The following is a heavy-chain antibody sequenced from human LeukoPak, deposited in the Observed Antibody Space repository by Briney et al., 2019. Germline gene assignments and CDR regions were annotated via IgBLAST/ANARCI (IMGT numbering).Heavy chain of an antibody. CDR1: GYTFTGYY. D-gene: IGHD6-19*01. CDR2: INPSGGST. CDR3: ARQGTYSSAIGMGY. V-gene: IGHV1-46*01. J-gene: IGHJ4*02. Sequence: GASVKVSCEASGYTFTGYYMHWVRQAPGQGLEWMGVINPSGGSTSYAQKFQGRVTMTRDTSTRAVYMEVNSLRSEDTAVYYCARQGTYSSAIGMGYWGQGTLVTVSS.